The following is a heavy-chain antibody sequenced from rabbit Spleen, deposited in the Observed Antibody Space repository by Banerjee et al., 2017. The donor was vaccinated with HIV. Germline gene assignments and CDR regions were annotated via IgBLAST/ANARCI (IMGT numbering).Heavy chain of an antibody. D-gene: IGHD4-2*01. J-gene: IGHJ3*01. V-gene: IGHV1S45*01. CDR2: INTATGKA. Sequence: QEQLVESGGGLVKPAGSLTLTCKASGFSFSDRDVMCWVRQAPGKGLEWIACINTATGKAVYASWAKGRFTISKTSSTTVTLQMTSLTAADTATYFCARGNPNAAGVGGAFTRLDLWGQGTLVTVS. CDR3: ARGNPNAAGVGGAFTRLDL. CDR1: GFSFSDRDV.